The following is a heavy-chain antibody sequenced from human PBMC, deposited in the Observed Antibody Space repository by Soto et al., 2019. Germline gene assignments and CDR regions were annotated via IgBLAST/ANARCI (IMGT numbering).Heavy chain of an antibody. D-gene: IGHD6-25*01. V-gene: IGHV4-34*01. Sequence: SETLSLTCSIYSGSFSGYYWSWIRQPPGKGLEWIGEISQSGNTNYSPSLKSRVSISIDTSMKQFSLNLASVSAADTAVYYCARAPKVSGASQTRPDFWGQGTRVT. CDR1: SGSFSGYY. CDR3: ARAPKVSGASQTRPDF. J-gene: IGHJ4*02. CDR2: ISQSGNT.